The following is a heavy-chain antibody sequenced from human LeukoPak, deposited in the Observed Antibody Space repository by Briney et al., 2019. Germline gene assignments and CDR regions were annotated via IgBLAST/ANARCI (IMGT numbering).Heavy chain of an antibody. CDR1: GYTFTSYA. V-gene: IGHV7-4-1*02. Sequence: ASVKVSCKASGYTFTSYAMNWVRQAPGQGLEWMGWINTNTGNPTYAQGFTGRFVFSLDTSASTAYLQISSLKAEDTAVYYCARGLNTNGVYYFDYWGQGTLVTVSS. CDR3: ARGLNTNGVYYFDY. J-gene: IGHJ4*02. D-gene: IGHD3-16*01. CDR2: INTNTGNP.